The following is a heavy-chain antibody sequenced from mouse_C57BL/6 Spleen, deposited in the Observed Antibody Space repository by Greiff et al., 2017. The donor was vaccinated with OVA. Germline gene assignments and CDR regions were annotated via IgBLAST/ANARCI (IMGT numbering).Heavy chain of an antibody. CDR1: GYTFTSYW. D-gene: IGHD1-1*01. Sequence: VQLQQPGAELVKPGASVKMSCKASGYTFTSYWITWVKQRPGQGLEWIGDIYPGSGSTNYNEKFKSKATLTVDTSSSTAYMQLSSLTSEDSAVYYCASSGYGSSPAWFAYWGQGTLVTVSA. CDR2: IYPGSGST. CDR3: ASSGYGSSPAWFAY. V-gene: IGHV1-55*01. J-gene: IGHJ3*01.